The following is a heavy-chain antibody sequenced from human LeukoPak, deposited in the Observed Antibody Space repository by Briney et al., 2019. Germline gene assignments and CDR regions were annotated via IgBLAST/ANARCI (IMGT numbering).Heavy chain of an antibody. J-gene: IGHJ4*02. V-gene: IGHV3-74*01. Sequence: GGSLRLSCTASGFTFSSYWMHWVRQAPGKGLVWVSRIRSDGSSTTYADSVKGRFTISRDNTKNTLYLQMNSLRADDTAVYYCARDDYNRHWGQGTLVTVSS. CDR2: IRSDGSST. CDR1: GFTFSSYW. D-gene: IGHD4-11*01. CDR3: ARDDYNRH.